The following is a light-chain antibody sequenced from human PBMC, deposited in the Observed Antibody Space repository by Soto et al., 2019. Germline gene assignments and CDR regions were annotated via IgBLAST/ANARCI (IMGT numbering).Light chain of an antibody. CDR2: DAS. CDR1: QNIRNW. CDR3: QQYNTYSP. Sequence: DTQITQSPSTLSAYIGESVTIPCRASQNIRNWLAWYQQKPGKAPNPLIYDASSLKSGVPARFSGSGSGTEFTLTISSLQPDDFATYYCQQYNTYSPFAQGTRLETK. J-gene: IGKJ5*01. V-gene: IGKV1-5*01.